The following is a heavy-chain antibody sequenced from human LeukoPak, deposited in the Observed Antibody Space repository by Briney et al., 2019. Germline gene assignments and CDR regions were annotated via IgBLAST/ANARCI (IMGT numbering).Heavy chain of an antibody. CDR2: ISASGGST. CDR1: GFTFSSYA. Sequence: PGGSLRLSCAASGFTFSSYAMQWVRQAPGKGLEWVSGISASGGSTYYADSVKGRFTISRDNSKNTLYLQMNSLRAEDTAIYYCAKYVSAKGPPYGLDVRGQGTTVTVSS. D-gene: IGHD2/OR15-2a*01. V-gene: IGHV3-23*01. CDR3: AKYVSAKGPPYGLDV. J-gene: IGHJ6*02.